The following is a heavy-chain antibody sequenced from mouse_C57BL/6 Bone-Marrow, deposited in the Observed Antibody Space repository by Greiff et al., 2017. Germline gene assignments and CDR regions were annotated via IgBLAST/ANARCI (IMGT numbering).Heavy chain of an antibody. CDR2: IDPSDSYT. J-gene: IGHJ3*01. CDR1: GYTFTSYW. V-gene: IGHV1-59*01. CDR3: AAYGNFAY. D-gene: IGHD2-1*01. Sequence: VQLQQPGAELVRPGTSVKLSCKASGYTFTSYWMHWVKQRPGQGLEWIGVIDPSDSYTNYNQKFKGKATLTVDTSSSTAYMQISSLTSEDSAVYYCAAYGNFAYWGQGTLVTVSA.